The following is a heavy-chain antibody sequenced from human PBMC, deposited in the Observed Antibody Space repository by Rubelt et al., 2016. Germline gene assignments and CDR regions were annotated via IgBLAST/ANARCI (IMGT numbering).Heavy chain of an antibody. CDR3: ASPSGRWYYYGMDV. CDR1: GGSFSGYY. Sequence: QVQLQQWGAGLLKPSETLSLTCAVYGGSFSGYYWSWIRQPPGKGLEWIGSIYYSGSTYYNPSLKSRVTRSVDTSKNQFSLKLSSVTAADTAVYYCASPSGRWYYYGMDVWGQGTTVTVSS. J-gene: IGHJ6*02. D-gene: IGHD4-23*01. CDR2: IYYSGST. V-gene: IGHV4-34*01.